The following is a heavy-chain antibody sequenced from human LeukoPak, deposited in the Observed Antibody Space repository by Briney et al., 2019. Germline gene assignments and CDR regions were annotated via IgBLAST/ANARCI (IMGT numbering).Heavy chain of an antibody. CDR1: GFTVSNLW. CDR2: IKEDGSEK. J-gene: IGHJ4*02. CDR3: ATLFFWSGSY. Sequence: PAGSLTLSCAASGFTVSNLWMIWVRHAPGKGLEGVANIKEDGSEKYYVDSVKGRFTISRDNAKNSLYLQMNSLRAEDTAVYYCATLFFWSGSYWGQGTLVTVSS. D-gene: IGHD3-3*01. V-gene: IGHV3-7*01.